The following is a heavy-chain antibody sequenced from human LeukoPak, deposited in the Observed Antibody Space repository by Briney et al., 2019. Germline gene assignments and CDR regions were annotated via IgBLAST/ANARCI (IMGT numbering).Heavy chain of an antibody. CDR2: INHSEST. D-gene: IGHD5-18*01. CDR3: ARRGYSYGPPRYFDY. V-gene: IGHV4-34*01. CDR1: GGSFSSYY. J-gene: IGHJ4*02. Sequence: SETLSLTCAVYGGSFSSYYWSWIRQPPGKGLEWIGEINHSESTNYNPSLKSRVTISVDTFKNQFSLNLSSVTAADTAVYYCARRGYSYGPPRYFDYWGQGTVVTVSS.